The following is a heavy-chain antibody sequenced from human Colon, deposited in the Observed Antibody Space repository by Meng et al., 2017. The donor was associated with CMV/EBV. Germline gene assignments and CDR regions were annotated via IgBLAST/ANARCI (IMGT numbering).Heavy chain of an antibody. J-gene: IGHJ4*02. D-gene: IGHD6-13*01. Sequence: RQPWGAGLLKPSEPLSLTCAVFGVSFRGHYESWLLQPPGTGLEWFGEINHSGSTNYNPSLKSRVTISVDTSKNQFSLNLSSVTAADTAVYYCASILFAAAAGGWGGYWGQGTLVTVSS. V-gene: IGHV4-34*01. CDR2: INHSGST. CDR1: GVSFRGHY. CDR3: ASILFAAAAGGWGGY.